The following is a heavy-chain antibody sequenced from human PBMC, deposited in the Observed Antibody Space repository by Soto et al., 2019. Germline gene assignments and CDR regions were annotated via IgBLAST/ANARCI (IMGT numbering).Heavy chain of an antibody. J-gene: IGHJ6*02. CDR2: IIPIFGTA. CDR1: GGTFSSYA. V-gene: IGHV1-69*13. CDR3: ASLRDTAMFFSVHYSPNAMDV. D-gene: IGHD5-18*01. Sequence: ASVKVSCKASGGTFSSYAISWVRQAPGQGLEWMGGIIPIFGTANYAQKFQGRVTITADESTSTAYMELSSLRSEDTAVYYCASLRDTAMFFSVHYSPNAMDVSCQGTTVTVS.